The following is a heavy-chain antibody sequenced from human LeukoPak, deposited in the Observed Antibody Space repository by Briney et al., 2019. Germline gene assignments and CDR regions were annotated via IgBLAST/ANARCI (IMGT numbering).Heavy chain of an antibody. CDR1: GFTFSSYA. CDR2: ISYDGSNK. J-gene: IGHJ4*02. D-gene: IGHD1-14*01. Sequence: GRSLRLSCAASGFTFSSYAMHWVRQAPGKGLEWVAVISYDGSNKYYADSVKGRFTISRDNSKNTLYLQMESLRAEDTAVYYCARHREISTRDFESWGQGTLVTVSS. V-gene: IGHV3-30*14. CDR3: ARHREISTRDFES.